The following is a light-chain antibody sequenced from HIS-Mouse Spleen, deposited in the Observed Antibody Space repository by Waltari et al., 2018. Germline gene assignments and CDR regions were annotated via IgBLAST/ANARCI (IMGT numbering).Light chain of an antibody. Sequence: QSALTQPPSASGSPGQSVTISCTGTSSDVGGYNYVSWYQQHPGKAPKLMIYAVSKLPSGVPDRFSGSKSGNTASLTVSGLQAEDEADYYCSSYAGSNNYVFGTGTKVTVL. V-gene: IGLV2-8*01. J-gene: IGLJ1*01. CDR1: SSDVGGYNY. CDR2: AVS. CDR3: SSYAGSNNYV.